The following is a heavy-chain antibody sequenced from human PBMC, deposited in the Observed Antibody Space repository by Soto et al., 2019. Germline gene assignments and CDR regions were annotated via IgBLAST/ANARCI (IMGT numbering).Heavy chain of an antibody. CDR2: IYYSGST. D-gene: IGHD1-26*01. CDR1: GGSISSSSYY. J-gene: IGHJ6*02. Sequence: SETLSLTCIVSGGSISSSSYYWGWIRQPPGKGLEWIGSIYYSGSTYYNPSLKSRVTISVDTSKNQFSLKLSSVTAADTAVYYCARQKVGATLYYYYGMDVWGQGTTVTVSS. CDR3: ARQKVGATLYYYYGMDV. V-gene: IGHV4-39*01.